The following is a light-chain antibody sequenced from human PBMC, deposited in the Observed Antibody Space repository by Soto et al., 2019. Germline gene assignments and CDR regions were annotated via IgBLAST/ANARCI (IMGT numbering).Light chain of an antibody. Sequence: QSALTQPPSASGSPGQSVTISCTGTSSDVGGYSYVSWYQQHPGKAPKLIIYGVSQRPSGVPDRFSGSKSGNTASLTVSGLQAEDEADYYCSSYAGSTTWVFGGGTKVTVL. CDR3: SSYAGSTTWV. V-gene: IGLV2-8*01. J-gene: IGLJ3*02. CDR2: GVS. CDR1: SSDVGGYSY.